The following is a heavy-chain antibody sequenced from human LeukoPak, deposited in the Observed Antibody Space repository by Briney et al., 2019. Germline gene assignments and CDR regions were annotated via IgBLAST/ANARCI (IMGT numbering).Heavy chain of an antibody. D-gene: IGHD1-26*01. CDR2: IYHSGST. J-gene: IGHJ6*02. Sequence: PSETLSLTCAVSGGSISSSNWWSWVRQPPGKGLEWIGEIYHSGSTNYNPSLKSRVTISVDKSKNQFSLKLSSVTAADTAMYYCARDRKELYYYYYGMDVWGQGTTVTVSS. V-gene: IGHV4-4*02. CDR3: ARDRKELYYYYYGMDV. CDR1: GGSISSSNW.